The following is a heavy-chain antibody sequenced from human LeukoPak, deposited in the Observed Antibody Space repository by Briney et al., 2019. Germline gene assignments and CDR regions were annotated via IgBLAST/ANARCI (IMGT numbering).Heavy chain of an antibody. CDR2: IKSKTDGGTT. CDR3: TTIPPLYYYDYYFDY. V-gene: IGHV3-15*01. D-gene: IGHD3-22*01. CDR1: GFTFSNAL. J-gene: IGHJ4*02. Sequence: GGSLRLSCAASGFTFSNALMSWVRQAPGKGLERVGRIKSKTDGGTTDYAAPVKGRFTISRDDSKNTLYLQMNSLKTEDTAVYYCTTIPPLYYYDYYFDYWGQGTLVTVSS.